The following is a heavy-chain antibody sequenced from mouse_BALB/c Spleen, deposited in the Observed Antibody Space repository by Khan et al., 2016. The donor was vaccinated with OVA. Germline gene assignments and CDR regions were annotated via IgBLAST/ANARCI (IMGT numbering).Heavy chain of an antibody. CDR1: GFTFSDYG. CDR2: ISDLAYTF. J-gene: IGHJ3*01. CDR3: ARGGGTAPFAY. V-gene: IGHV5-15*02. Sequence: EVELVESGGGLVQPGGSRKLSCPASGFTFSDYGMAWVRQAPGKGPEWVAFISDLAYTFYYADTVTGRFTLSRANAKNTVYLEMSSLRSGDTAMYYCARGGGTAPFAYWGQGTLVTVSA. D-gene: IGHD1-2*01.